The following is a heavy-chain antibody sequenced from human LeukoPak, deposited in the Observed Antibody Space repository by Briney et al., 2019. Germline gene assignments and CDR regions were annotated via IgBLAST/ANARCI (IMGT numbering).Heavy chain of an antibody. CDR3: AKDPGDYYGYMDV. Sequence: GGSLRLSCAASGFTFSSYGMHWVRQAPGKGLEWVAVISYVGSNKYYADSVKGRFTISRDNSKNTLYLQMNSLRAEDTAVYYCAKDPGDYYGYMDVWGKGTTVTVSS. J-gene: IGHJ6*03. D-gene: IGHD3-10*01. V-gene: IGHV3-30*18. CDR1: GFTFSSYG. CDR2: ISYVGSNK.